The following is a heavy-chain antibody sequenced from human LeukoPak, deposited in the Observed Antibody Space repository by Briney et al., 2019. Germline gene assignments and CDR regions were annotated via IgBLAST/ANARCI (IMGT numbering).Heavy chain of an antibody. CDR3: ARRYTYYDFWSGYSGDAFDI. D-gene: IGHD3-3*01. J-gene: IGHJ3*02. CDR2: MNPNSGNT. CDR1: GYTFTSYD. V-gene: IGHV1-8*03. Sequence: ASVKVSCNASGYTFTSYDINWVRQATGQGLEWMGWMNPNSGNTGYAQKFQGRVTITRNTSISTAYMELSSLRSEDTAVYYCARRYTYYDFWSGYSGDAFDIWGQGTMVTVSS.